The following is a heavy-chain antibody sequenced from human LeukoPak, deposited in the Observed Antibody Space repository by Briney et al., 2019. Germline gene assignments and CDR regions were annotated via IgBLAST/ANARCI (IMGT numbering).Heavy chain of an antibody. CDR3: ARNHKSSSWYSD. D-gene: IGHD6-13*01. V-gene: IGHV1-2*06. Sequence: GASVKVSCKASGYTFTGCYMHWVRQAPGQGLEWMGRINPNSGGTNYAQKFQGRVTMTRDTSISTAYMELSRLRSDDTAVYYCARNHKSSSWYSDWGQGTLVTVSS. CDR1: GYTFTGCY. CDR2: INPNSGGT. J-gene: IGHJ4*02.